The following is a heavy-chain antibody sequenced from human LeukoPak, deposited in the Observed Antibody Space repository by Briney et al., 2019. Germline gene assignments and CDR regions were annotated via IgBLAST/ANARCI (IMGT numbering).Heavy chain of an antibody. Sequence: ASVKVSCKASGYTFTGYYMHWMRQAPGQGLEWMGWINPNSGGTNYAQKFQGRVTMTRDTSISTAYMELSRLRSDDTAVYYCARDKYYYDSSGSIDYWGQGTLVTVSS. V-gene: IGHV1-2*02. CDR1: GYTFTGYY. J-gene: IGHJ4*02. CDR2: INPNSGGT. D-gene: IGHD3-22*01. CDR3: ARDKYYYDSSGSIDY.